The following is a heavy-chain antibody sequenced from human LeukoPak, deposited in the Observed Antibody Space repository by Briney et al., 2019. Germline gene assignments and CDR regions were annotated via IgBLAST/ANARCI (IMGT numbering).Heavy chain of an antibody. Sequence: GGSLRLSCAASGFTFSSYAMSWVCQAPGKGLEWVSAISGSGGSTYYVDSVKGRFTISRDNSKNTLYLQMNSLRAEDTAVYYCAKDLVQDYYDSSGYYYDFDYWGQGTLVTVSS. J-gene: IGHJ4*02. CDR1: GFTFSSYA. V-gene: IGHV3-23*01. D-gene: IGHD3-22*01. CDR3: AKDLVQDYYDSSGYYYDFDY. CDR2: ISGSGGST.